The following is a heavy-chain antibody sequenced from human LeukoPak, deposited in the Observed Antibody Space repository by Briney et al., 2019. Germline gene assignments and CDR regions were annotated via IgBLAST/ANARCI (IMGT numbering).Heavy chain of an antibody. CDR1: GFTFDDYA. J-gene: IGHJ4*02. V-gene: IGHV3-30-3*01. D-gene: IGHD6-19*01. Sequence: GRSLRLSCAASGFTFDDYAMRWVRQAPGKGLEWVAVISYDGSSKYYADSVKGRFTISRDNSKNTLYLQMNSLRAEDTAVYYCARLIAVADAVDYWGQGTLVTVSP. CDR3: ARLIAVADAVDY. CDR2: ISYDGSSK.